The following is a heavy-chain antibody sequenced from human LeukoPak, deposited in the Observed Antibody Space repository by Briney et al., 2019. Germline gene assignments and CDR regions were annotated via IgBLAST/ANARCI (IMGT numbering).Heavy chain of an antibody. V-gene: IGHV4-34*01. CDR3: ARGGVVGATNYFDY. CDR2: INHSGST. CDR1: GGSFSGYY. J-gene: IGHJ4*02. D-gene: IGHD1-26*01. Sequence: SETLSLTCAVYGGSFSGYYWSWIRQPPGKGLEWIGEINHSGSTNYNPSLKSRVTISVDTSKNQFSLKMSCVTAADTAVYYWARGGVVGATNYFDYWGQGTLVTVSS.